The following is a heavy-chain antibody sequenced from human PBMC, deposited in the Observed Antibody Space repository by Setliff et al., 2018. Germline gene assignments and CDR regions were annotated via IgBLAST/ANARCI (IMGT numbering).Heavy chain of an antibody. CDR2: IGRSSTYM. V-gene: IGHV3-21*04. CDR3: ARDPGWKQFDY. J-gene: IGHJ4*02. Sequence: PGGSLRLSCAASGFTFATYSMHWVRQAPGKGLEWVSSIGRSSTYMHYADSLKGRLTISRDSAKKSLYLQMNSLRAEDTAVYYCARDPGWKQFDYWGQGTLVTVSS. D-gene: IGHD6-19*01. CDR1: GFTFATYS.